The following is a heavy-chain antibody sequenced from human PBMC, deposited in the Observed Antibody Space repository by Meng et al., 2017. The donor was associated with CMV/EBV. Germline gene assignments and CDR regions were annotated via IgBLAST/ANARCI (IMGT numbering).Heavy chain of an antibody. CDR2: INPNSGGT. D-gene: IGHD3-3*01. CDR1: GYTFTGYY. Sequence: ASVKVSCKASGYTFTGYYMHWVRQAPGQGLEWMGWINPNSGGTNYAQKFQGRVTMTRDTSISTAYMELSRLRSDETAVYYCARDLKSFDFWSGYSNYYYYGMDVWGQGTTVTVSS. CDR3: ARDLKSFDFWSGYSNYYYYGMDV. V-gene: IGHV1-2*02. J-gene: IGHJ6*02.